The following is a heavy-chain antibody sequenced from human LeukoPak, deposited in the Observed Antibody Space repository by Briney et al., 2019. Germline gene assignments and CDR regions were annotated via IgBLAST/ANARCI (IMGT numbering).Heavy chain of an antibody. J-gene: IGHJ4*02. Sequence: PGGSLRLSCAASGFTFSSYAMSWIRQPPGKGLEWIGYIYYSGSTNYNPSLKSRVTISVDTSKNQFSLKLSSVTAADTAVYYCARAYGDYTFDYWGQGTLVTVSS. CDR2: IYYSGST. V-gene: IGHV4-59*01. CDR1: GFTFSSYA. D-gene: IGHD4-17*01. CDR3: ARAYGDYTFDY.